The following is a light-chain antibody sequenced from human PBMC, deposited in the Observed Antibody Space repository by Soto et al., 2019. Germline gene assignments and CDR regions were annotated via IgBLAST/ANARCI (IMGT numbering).Light chain of an antibody. Sequence: QSVLTQPASVSGSPGQSITISCTGTSSDVGGYNYVSWYQQHPGKAPKLIIYDVSNRPSGVSNHFSGSKSGNTASLTISGLQAEDEADYYCSSYTGSSIYFFGTGTKLTVL. V-gene: IGLV2-14*03. CDR2: DVS. CDR1: SSDVGGYNY. CDR3: SSYTGSSIYF. J-gene: IGLJ1*01.